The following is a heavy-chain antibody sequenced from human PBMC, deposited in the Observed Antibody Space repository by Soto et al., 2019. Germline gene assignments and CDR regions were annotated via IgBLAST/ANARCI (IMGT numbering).Heavy chain of an antibody. V-gene: IGHV1-69*08. J-gene: IGHJ4*02. D-gene: IGHD5-18*01. CDR3: ARDSGPHTANGY. CDR2: IIPILGIA. Sequence: QVQLVQSGAEVKKPGSSVKVSCKASGGTFSSYTISWVRQAPGQGLEWMGRIIPILGIANYAQKFQGRVTITADKSTSTAYMELSSLRSEDTAVYYCARDSGPHTANGYWGQGPLVTVSS. CDR1: GGTFSSYT.